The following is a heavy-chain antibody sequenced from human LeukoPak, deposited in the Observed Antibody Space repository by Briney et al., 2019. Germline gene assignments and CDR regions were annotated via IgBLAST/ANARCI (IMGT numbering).Heavy chain of an antibody. CDR2: ISSSSNYI. Sequence: GGSLRLSCAASGFTFSSDWMHWVRQAPGKGLEWVSSISSSSNYIYYADSVKGRFTVSRDNAKNSLYLQMNSLRAEDTAVYYCARGDRADWLRGLDYWGQGTLVTVSS. D-gene: IGHD5-12*01. J-gene: IGHJ4*02. CDR1: GFTFSSDW. V-gene: IGHV3-21*01. CDR3: ARGDRADWLRGLDY.